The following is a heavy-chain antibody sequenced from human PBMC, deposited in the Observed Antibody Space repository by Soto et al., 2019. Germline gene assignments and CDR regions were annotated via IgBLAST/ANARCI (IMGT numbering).Heavy chain of an antibody. D-gene: IGHD6-19*01. J-gene: IGHJ4*02. CDR2: FDPEDGET. CDR1: GYTLTELS. Sequence: ASVKVSCKVSGYTLTELSMHWVRQAPGKGLEWMGGFDPEDGETIYAQKFQGRVTMTEDTSTDTAYMELSSLRSEDTAVYYCATGHSGWPPFDYWGQGTLVTVSS. CDR3: ATGHSGWPPFDY. V-gene: IGHV1-24*01.